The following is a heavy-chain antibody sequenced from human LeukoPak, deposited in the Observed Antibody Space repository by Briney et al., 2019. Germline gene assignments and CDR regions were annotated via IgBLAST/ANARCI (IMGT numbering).Heavy chain of an antibody. CDR1: GGSISSSNW. CDR3: ARSLRYCSGGNCYYTMDV. D-gene: IGHD2-15*01. J-gene: IGHJ6*02. CDR2: IYHSGST. Sequence: SGTLSLTCAVSGGSISSSNWWSWVRQPPGKGLEWTGEIYHSGSTNYNPSLKSRVTASVDTSNNQFSLKLSSVTAADTAVYYCARSLRYCSGGNCYYTMDVWGQGTTVTVSS. V-gene: IGHV4-4*02.